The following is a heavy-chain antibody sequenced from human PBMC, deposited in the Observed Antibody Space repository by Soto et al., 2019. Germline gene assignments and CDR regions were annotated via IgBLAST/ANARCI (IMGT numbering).Heavy chain of an antibody. V-gene: IGHV4-31*03. CDR1: GGSISSGGYY. CDR3: ARAVARYCSSTSCPDAFDI. CDR2: IYYSGST. J-gene: IGHJ3*02. D-gene: IGHD2-2*01. Sequence: SETLSLTCTVSGGSISSGGYYWSWIRQHPGKGLEWIVYIYYSGSTYYNPSLKSRVTISVDTSKNQFSLKLSSVTAADTAVYYCARAVARYCSSTSCPDAFDIWGQGTMVTVSS.